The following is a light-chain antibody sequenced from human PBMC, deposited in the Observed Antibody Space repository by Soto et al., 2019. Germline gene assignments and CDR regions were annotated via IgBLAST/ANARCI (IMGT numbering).Light chain of an antibody. CDR3: QQYGRSLPT. Sequence: IVLTQSPGSLSLSPGERATLSCRASQSVSDRFLAWYQQKPGQAPRLLIHGASTRDTGIPDRFSGSGSGIDFTLTISRLEPEDFPVYVPQQYGRSLPTFGQG. CDR2: GAS. CDR1: QSVSDRF. V-gene: IGKV3-20*01. J-gene: IGKJ2*01.